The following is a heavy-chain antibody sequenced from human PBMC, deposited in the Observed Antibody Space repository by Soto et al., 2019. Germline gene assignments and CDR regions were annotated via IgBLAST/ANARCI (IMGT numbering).Heavy chain of an antibody. V-gene: IGHV3-48*01. CDR3: VRGQVVPPAADQHNCFDA. Sequence: GGSLRLSCAASGFTFSTYNMNWVRQAPGEGLEWISYISSSSGSIYYADSVKGRFTISRDNAKNSLYLQMNSLRAEDTAVYYCVRGQVVPPAADQHNCFDAWGKGTLVTVSS. CDR2: ISSSSGSI. J-gene: IGHJ5*01. CDR1: GFTFSTYN. D-gene: IGHD2-2*01.